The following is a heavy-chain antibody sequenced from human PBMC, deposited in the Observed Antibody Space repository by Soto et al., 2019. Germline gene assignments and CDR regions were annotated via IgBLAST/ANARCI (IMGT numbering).Heavy chain of an antibody. J-gene: IGHJ3*02. V-gene: IGHV4-4*02. CDR3: ARDWGQYCSSTSCYDAFDI. CDR1: GCSTRSSDW. CDR2: IYHSGST. Sequence: SETLSLSCAVSGCSTRSSDWEGWVRQPPGEGLEGIGEIYHSGSTNYNPSLKSRVTISVDKSKNQFSLKLSSVTAADTAVYYCARDWGQYCSSTSCYDAFDIWGQGTMVTVS. D-gene: IGHD2-2*01.